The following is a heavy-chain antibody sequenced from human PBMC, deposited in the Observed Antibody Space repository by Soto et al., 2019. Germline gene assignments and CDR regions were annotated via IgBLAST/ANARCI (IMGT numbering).Heavy chain of an antibody. J-gene: IGHJ6*02. CDR1: GFTFSSYS. CDR2: ISSSSSYI. Sequence: PGGSLRLSCAASGFTFSSYSMNWVRQAPGKGLKWVSSISSSSSYIYYADSVKGRFTISRDNAKNSLYLQMNSLRAEDTAVYYCARAVELEKFLYYYYYYGMDVWGRGTTVTVSS. D-gene: IGHD1-1*01. V-gene: IGHV3-21*01. CDR3: ARAVELEKFLYYYYYYGMDV.